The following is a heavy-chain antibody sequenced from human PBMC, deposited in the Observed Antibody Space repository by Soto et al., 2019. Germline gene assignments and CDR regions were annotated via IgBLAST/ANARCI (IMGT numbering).Heavy chain of an antibody. CDR2: IIPIFGTA. CDR3: ADLYSSSFAFDI. CDR1: GGTFSSYA. V-gene: IGHV1-69*06. D-gene: IGHD6-13*01. Sequence: SVKVSCKASGGTFSSYAISWVRQAPGQGLEWMGGIIPIFGTANYAQKFQGRVTITADKSTSTAYMELSSLRSEDTAVYYCADLYSSSFAFDIWGQGTMVTVSS. J-gene: IGHJ3*02.